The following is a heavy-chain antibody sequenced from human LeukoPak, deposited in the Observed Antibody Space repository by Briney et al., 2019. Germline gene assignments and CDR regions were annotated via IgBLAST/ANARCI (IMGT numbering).Heavy chain of an antibody. J-gene: IGHJ4*02. CDR3: AKGSATTVVTIDY. CDR2: ISSDGSDK. V-gene: IGHV3-30*18. Sequence: GGSLRLSCAASGFTFRSAWMSWVRQAPGKGLEWVAVISSDGSDKYYADSVKGRFTISRDNSKNTMYLQMNSLRDEDTAVYYCAKGSATTVVTIDYWGQGTLVTVSS. CDR1: GFTFRSAW. D-gene: IGHD4-23*01.